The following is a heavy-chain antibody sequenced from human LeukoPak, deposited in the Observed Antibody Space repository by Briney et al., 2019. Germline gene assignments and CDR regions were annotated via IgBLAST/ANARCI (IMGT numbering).Heavy chain of an antibody. CDR3: ARDQDGMDV. Sequence: ASVTVSCKASGYTFTGYYMHWVRQAPGQGLEWMGWINPNSGGTNYAQKFKDRVTVTRDTAISTAYMEMSRLRADDTAVYYCARDQDGMDVWGQGTTVTVSS. J-gene: IGHJ6*02. CDR2: INPNSGGT. V-gene: IGHV1-2*02. CDR1: GYTFTGYY.